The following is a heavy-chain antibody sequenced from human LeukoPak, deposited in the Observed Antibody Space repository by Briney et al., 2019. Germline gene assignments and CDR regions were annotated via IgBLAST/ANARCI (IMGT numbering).Heavy chain of an antibody. CDR1: GYTFTSYY. J-gene: IGHJ3*02. V-gene: IGHV1-8*03. CDR2: MNPNSGNT. D-gene: IGHD5-18*01. CDR3: ARSMWIQRERAFDI. Sequence: GASVKVSCKASGYTFTSYYMHWVRQAPGQGLEWMGWMNPNSGNTGYAQKFQGRVTITRNTSISTAYMELSSLRSEDTAVYYCARSMWIQRERAFDIWGQGTMVTVSS.